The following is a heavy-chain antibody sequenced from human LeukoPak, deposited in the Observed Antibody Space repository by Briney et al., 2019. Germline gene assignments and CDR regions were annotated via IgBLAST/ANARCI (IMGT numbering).Heavy chain of an antibody. Sequence: GESLKISCKGSGYSFTSYWIGWVRQMPEKGLEWMGIIYPGDSDARYSPSFQGQVTISVDKSISTAYLQWSSLKASDTAMYYCARPSAVATIDYWGQGTLVTVSS. CDR2: IYPGDSDA. J-gene: IGHJ4*02. CDR3: ARPSAVATIDY. V-gene: IGHV5-51*01. CDR1: GYSFTSYW. D-gene: IGHD2-15*01.